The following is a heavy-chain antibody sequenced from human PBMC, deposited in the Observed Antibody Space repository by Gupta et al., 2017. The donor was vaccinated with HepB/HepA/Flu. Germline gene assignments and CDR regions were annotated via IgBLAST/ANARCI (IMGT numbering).Heavy chain of an antibody. D-gene: IGHD6-19*01. CDR1: GFTFDDYA. V-gene: IGHV3-9*01. Sequence: EVQLVESGGGLVQPGRSLRLSCAASGFTFDDYAMHWVRQAPGKGLEWVSGISWNSGSIGYADSVKGRFTISRDNAKNSLYLQMNSLRAEDTALYYCAKDIAAGSGPSHWGQGTLVTVSS. CDR2: ISWNSGSI. CDR3: AKDIAAGSGPSH. J-gene: IGHJ4*02.